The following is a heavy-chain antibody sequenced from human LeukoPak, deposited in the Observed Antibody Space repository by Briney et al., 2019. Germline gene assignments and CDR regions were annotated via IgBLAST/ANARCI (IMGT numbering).Heavy chain of an antibody. J-gene: IGHJ6*02. CDR3: ARGLETISYYYYGMDV. CDR1: GYTFTSYY. CDR2: MNPNSGNT. V-gene: IGHV1-8*02. D-gene: IGHD1-14*01. Sequence: ASVKVSCKASGYTFTSYYMHWVRQATGQGLEWMGWMNPNSGNTGYAQKFQGRVTMTRNTSISTAYMELSSLRSEDTAVYYCARGLETISYYYYGMDVWGQGTTVTVSS.